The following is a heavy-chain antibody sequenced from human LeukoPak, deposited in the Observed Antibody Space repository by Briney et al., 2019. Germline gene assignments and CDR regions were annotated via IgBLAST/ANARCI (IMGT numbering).Heavy chain of an antibody. V-gene: IGHV3-23*01. CDR1: GCTFSSYA. D-gene: IGHD3-22*01. Sequence: SGGSLRLSCAASGCTFSSYAMSWVRQAPGKGLEWVSAISVSGGSTYYADSVKGRFTISRDNSKNTLYLQMNSLRAEDTAVYYCAKRGYDSSGYHQHWGQGTLVTVS. CDR2: ISVSGGST. CDR3: AKRGYDSSGYHQH. J-gene: IGHJ4*02.